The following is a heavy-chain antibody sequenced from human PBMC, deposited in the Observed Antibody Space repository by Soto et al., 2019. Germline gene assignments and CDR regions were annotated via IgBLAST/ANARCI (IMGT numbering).Heavy chain of an antibody. CDR2: ISWNSGSI. Sequence: EVQLVESGGGLVQPGRSLRLSCAASGFTFDDYAMHWVRQAPGKGLEWVSGISWNSGSIVYADSVKGRFTISRDNAKNSLYLQMNSLIAEDTALYYCAKDRGVVVATYAFDIWGQGTMVTVSS. V-gene: IGHV3-9*01. CDR3: AKDRGVVVATYAFDI. D-gene: IGHD3-22*01. CDR1: GFTFDDYA. J-gene: IGHJ3*02.